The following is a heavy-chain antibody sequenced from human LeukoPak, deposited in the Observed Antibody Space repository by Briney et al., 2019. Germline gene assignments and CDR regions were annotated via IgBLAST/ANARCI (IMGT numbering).Heavy chain of an antibody. J-gene: IGHJ4*02. CDR1: GGSISSSSYY. Sequence: PSETLSLTCTVSGGSISSSSYYWGWIRQTPGKGLEWIGTMYYSGSTNYNPSLKSRVTLSIDTPKNQFSLRLSSVTAADTAVYYCASKSTAWTIDYWGQETLVTVSS. CDR3: ASKSTAWTIDY. D-gene: IGHD3/OR15-3a*01. V-gene: IGHV4-39*01. CDR2: MYYSGST.